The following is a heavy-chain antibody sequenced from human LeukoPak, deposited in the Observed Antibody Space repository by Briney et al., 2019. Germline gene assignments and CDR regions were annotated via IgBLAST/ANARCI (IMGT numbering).Heavy chain of an antibody. CDR3: ARRGPATAMVFFFDY. J-gene: IGHJ4*02. CDR1: GGSISSYY. V-gene: IGHV4-59*01. D-gene: IGHD5-18*01. CDR2: IYYSGST. Sequence: PSETLSLTCTVSGGSISSYYWSWIRQPPGKGLEWIGYIYYSGSTNYNPSLKGRVTISVDTSKNQFSLKLSSVTAADTAVYYCARRGPATAMVFFFDYWGQGTLVTVSS.